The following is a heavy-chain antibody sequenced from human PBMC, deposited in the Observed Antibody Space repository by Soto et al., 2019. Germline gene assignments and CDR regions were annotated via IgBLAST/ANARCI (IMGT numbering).Heavy chain of an antibody. J-gene: IGHJ3*02. CDR1: GFTFSSYW. Sequence: EVQLVESGGGLVQPGGSLRLSCAASGFTFSSYWMHWVRQAPGKGLVWVSRINSDGSSTNYADSVKGRFTISRDNAKNTLYLQMNSLRAEDTAVHYCARSDCSGGSCHFGAFDIWGQGTMVTVSS. CDR3: ARSDCSGGSCHFGAFDI. D-gene: IGHD2-15*01. V-gene: IGHV3-74*01. CDR2: INSDGSST.